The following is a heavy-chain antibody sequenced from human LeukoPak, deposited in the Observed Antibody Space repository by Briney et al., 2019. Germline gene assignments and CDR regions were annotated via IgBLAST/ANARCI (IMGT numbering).Heavy chain of an antibody. V-gene: IGHV4-39*01. CDR2: IYYSGST. Sequence: SETLSLTCTVSGGSISSSSYYWGWIRQPPGKGLEWIGSIYYSGSTYYNPSLKSRVTISVDTSKNQFSLKLSSVTAADTAVYYCVRRVTIFGVGPWFDPWGQGTLVTVSS. CDR3: VRRVTIFGVGPWFDP. CDR1: GGSISSSSYY. D-gene: IGHD3-3*01. J-gene: IGHJ5*02.